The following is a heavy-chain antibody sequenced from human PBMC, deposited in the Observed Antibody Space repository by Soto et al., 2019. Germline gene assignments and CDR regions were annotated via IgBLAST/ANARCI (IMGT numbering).Heavy chain of an antibody. CDR3: ARGKDDYIWGSYLP. V-gene: IGHV4-34*01. CDR2: INHSGST. J-gene: IGHJ4*02. D-gene: IGHD3-16*02. Sequence: SETLSLTCAVYGGSFSGYYWSWIRQPPGKGLEWIGEINHSGSTNYNPSLKSRVTISVDTSKNQFSLKLSSVTAADTAVYYCARGKDDYIWGSYLPWGQGTLVTVSS. CDR1: GGSFSGYY.